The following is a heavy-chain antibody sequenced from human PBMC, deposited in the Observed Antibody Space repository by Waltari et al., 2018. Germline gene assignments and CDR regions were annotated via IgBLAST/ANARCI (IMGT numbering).Heavy chain of an antibody. V-gene: IGHV4-38-2*02. Sequence: QVQLQESGPGLVKPSETLSLTCTVSGYSISSGYYWGWIRQPPGKGLEWIGSIYHSGSTYYNPSLKSRVTISVDTSKNQFSLKRSSVTAADTAVYYCARGPGLDYWGQGTLVTVSS. CDR2: IYHSGST. CDR1: GYSISSGYY. CDR3: ARGPGLDY. J-gene: IGHJ4*02.